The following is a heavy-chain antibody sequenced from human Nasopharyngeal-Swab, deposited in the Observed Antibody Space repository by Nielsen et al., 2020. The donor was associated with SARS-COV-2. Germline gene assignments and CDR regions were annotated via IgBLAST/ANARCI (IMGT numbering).Heavy chain of an antibody. J-gene: IGHJ4*02. V-gene: IGHV3-NL1*01. CDR3: VKDRRYYDSSGYYDY. D-gene: IGHD3-22*01. Sequence: WIRQPPGKGLEWVSIIYSAGSSTYYADSVKGRFTISRDNSKNTLYLQMSSLRAEDTAVYYCVKDRRYYDSSGYYDYWGQGTLVTVSS. CDR2: IYSAGSST.